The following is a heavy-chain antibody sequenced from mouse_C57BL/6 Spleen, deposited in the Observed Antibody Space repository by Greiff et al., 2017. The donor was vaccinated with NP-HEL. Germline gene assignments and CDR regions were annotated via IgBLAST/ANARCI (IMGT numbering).Heavy chain of an antibody. D-gene: IGHD4-1*01. CDR2: INYDGSST. J-gene: IGHJ4*01. CDR1: GFTFSDYY. Sequence: EVMLVESEGGLVQPGSSMKLSCTASGFTFSDYYMAWVRQVPEKGLEWVANINYDGSSTYYLDSLKSRFIISRDNAKNILYLQMSSLKSEDTATYYCAREGGNWDYAMDYWGQGTSVTVSS. V-gene: IGHV5-16*01. CDR3: AREGGNWDYAMDY.